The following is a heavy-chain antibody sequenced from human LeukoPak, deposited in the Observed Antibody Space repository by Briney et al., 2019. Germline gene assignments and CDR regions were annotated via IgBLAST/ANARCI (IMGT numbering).Heavy chain of an antibody. J-gene: IGHJ4*02. CDR1: GYTFTSYG. Sequence: ASVKVSCKASGYTFTSYGISWVRQAPGQGLEWMGWISAYNGNTSYAQKLQGRVTMTTDTSTSTAYTELRSLRSDDTAVYYCAIGDCSGRSCYSVDYWGQGTLVTVSS. V-gene: IGHV1-18*01. D-gene: IGHD2-15*01. CDR3: AIGDCSGRSCYSVDY. CDR2: ISAYNGNT.